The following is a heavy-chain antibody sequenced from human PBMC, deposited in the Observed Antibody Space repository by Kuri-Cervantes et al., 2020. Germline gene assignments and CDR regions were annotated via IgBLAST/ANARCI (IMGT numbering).Heavy chain of an antibody. J-gene: IGHJ6*02. CDR2: ISSSSSTI. CDR3: AQRNYYYYYGMDV. CDR1: GFTFSSYS. V-gene: IGHV3-48*02. Sequence: ETLSLTCAASGFTFSSYSMNWVRQAPGKGLEWVSYISSSSSTIYYADSVKGRFTISRDNAKNSLYLQMNSLRDEDTAVYYCAQRNYYYYYGMDVWGQGTTVTVSS.